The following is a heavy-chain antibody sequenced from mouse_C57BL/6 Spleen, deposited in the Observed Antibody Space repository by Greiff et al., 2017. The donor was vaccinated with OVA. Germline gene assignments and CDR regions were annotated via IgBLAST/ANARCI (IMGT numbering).Heavy chain of an antibody. J-gene: IGHJ2*01. Sequence: LEESGAELVKPGASVKISCKASGYAFSSYWMNWVKQRPGKGLEWIGQIYPGDGDTNYNGKFKGKATLTADKSSSTAYMQLSSLTSEDYAVYFCARGGDGNYFDYWGQGTTLTVSS. D-gene: IGHD2-1*01. CDR2: IYPGDGDT. CDR1: GYAFSSYW. CDR3: ARGGDGNYFDY. V-gene: IGHV1-80*01.